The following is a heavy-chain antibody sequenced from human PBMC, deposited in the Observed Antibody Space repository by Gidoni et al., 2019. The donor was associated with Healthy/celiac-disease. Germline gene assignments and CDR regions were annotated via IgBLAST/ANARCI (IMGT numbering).Heavy chain of an antibody. CDR2: TYYRSKWYN. CDR3: ARGWLLWFGELLKPFDY. V-gene: IGHV6-1*01. D-gene: IGHD3-10*01. CDR1: GDSVSSNSAA. J-gene: IGHJ4*02. Sequence: QVQLQQSGPGLVKPSQTLSLTCPISGDSVSSNSAAWNWIRQFPSSGLEWLGRTYYRSKWYNDYAVSVKSRITINPDTSKNQFSLQLNYVTPEDTAVYYCARGWLLWFGELLKPFDYWGQGTLVTVSS.